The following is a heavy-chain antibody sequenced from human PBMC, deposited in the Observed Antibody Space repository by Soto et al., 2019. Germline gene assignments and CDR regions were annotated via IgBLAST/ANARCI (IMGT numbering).Heavy chain of an antibody. Sequence: RLSCAASGFTVSSNYMSWVRQAPGKGLEWVSVIYSGGSTYYADSVKGRFTISRDNSKNTLYLQMNSLRAEDTAVYYCARETNRVEAFDIWGQGTMVTVSS. CDR1: GFTVSSNY. J-gene: IGHJ3*02. CDR3: ARETNRVEAFDI. D-gene: IGHD2-15*01. V-gene: IGHV3-53*01. CDR2: IYSGGST.